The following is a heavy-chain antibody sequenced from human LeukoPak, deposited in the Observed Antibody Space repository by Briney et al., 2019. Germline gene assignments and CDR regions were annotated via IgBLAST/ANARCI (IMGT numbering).Heavy chain of an antibody. CDR1: GGTFSSYA. J-gene: IGHJ4*02. CDR3: ARDSDYYGSGSYWGL. D-gene: IGHD3-10*01. CDR2: ISAYNGNT. V-gene: IGHV1-18*01. Sequence: ASVKVSCKASGGTFSSYAISWVRQAPGQGLEWMGWISAYNGNTNYAQKLQGRVTMTTDTSTSTAYMELRSLRSDDTAVYYCARDSDYYGSGSYWGLWGQGTLVTVSS.